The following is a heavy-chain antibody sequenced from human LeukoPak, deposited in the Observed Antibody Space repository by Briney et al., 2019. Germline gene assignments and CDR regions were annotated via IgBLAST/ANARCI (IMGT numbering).Heavy chain of an antibody. J-gene: IGHJ4*02. CDR1: GYSFTSYW. CDR3: ARHHTSIWAPFDY. Sequence: GESLKISCKGSGYSFTSYWISWVRQMPGKGLEWMGKIDPSDSYTNYSPSFQGHVTISADRSISTAYLQWSSLKASDTAMYYCARHHTSIWAPFDYWGQGTLVTVSS. V-gene: IGHV5-10-1*01. CDR2: IDPSDSYT. D-gene: IGHD6-13*01.